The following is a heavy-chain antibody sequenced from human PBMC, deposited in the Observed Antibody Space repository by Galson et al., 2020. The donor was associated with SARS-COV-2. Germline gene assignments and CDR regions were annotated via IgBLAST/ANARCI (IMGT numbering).Heavy chain of an antibody. CDR2: SRNKANSYTT. V-gene: IGHV3-72*01. CDR3: ARDISGISRIGTSAFDI. D-gene: IGHD3-3*02. J-gene: IGHJ3*02. Sequence: GGSLRLSCAVSGFTFSDHFLDWVRQAPGKGLEWIGRSRNKANSYTTEYAASVRGRFTISRDDTKNSLYLQMNSLKTEDTAVYYCARDISGISRIGTSAFDIWGQGTMVTVSS. CDR1: GFTFSDHF.